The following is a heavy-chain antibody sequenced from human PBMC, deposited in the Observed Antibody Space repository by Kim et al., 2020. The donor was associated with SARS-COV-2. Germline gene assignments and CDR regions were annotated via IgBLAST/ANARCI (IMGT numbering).Heavy chain of an antibody. CDR1: GAFMSNYY. D-gene: IGHD4-17*01. Sequence: SETLSLTCTVSGAFMSNYYWTWVRQPPGKGLEWLGYMHYTGRTTYSPSLKSRLAMSLDTSKTQFSLSLRSVTAADTAVYYCARVGGGNGDYDGRGWGMD. V-gene: IGHV4-59*13. CDR2: MHYTGRT. J-gene: IGHJ6*01. CDR3: ARVGGGNGDYDGRGWGMD.